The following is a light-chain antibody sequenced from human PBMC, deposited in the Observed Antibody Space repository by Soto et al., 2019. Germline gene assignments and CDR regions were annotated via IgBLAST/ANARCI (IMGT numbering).Light chain of an antibody. CDR2: AAS. CDR3: QQSYSTPPWT. J-gene: IGKJ1*01. Sequence: DIQMTQSPSSLSASVGDRVTITCRASQSISSYLNWYQQKPGKAPKPLIYAASSLQSGVPSRFSGNGSGTDFTLTISSLQPEDFATYYCQQSYSTPPWTFGQGTKVESK. V-gene: IGKV1-39*01. CDR1: QSISSY.